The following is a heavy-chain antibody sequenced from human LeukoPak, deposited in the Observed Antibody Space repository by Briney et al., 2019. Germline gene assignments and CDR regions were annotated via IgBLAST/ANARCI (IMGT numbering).Heavy chain of an antibody. CDR2: ISSGAATI. Sequence: GGSLRLSCAASGFTFSSYEMNWVRQAPGKGLEWVSSISSGAATIYYADSVKGRFTISRDNAKNSLYLQMYSLRAADTAVYYCARVGVLSSSWLLYWGQGTLVTVSS. D-gene: IGHD6-13*01. J-gene: IGHJ4*02. CDR3: ARVGVLSSSWLLY. V-gene: IGHV3-48*03. CDR1: GFTFSSYE.